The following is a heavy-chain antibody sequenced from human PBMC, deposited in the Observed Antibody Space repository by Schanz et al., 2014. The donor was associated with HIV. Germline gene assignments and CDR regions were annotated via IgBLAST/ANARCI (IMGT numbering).Heavy chain of an antibody. CDR1: GFTFSSYG. D-gene: IGHD6-13*01. J-gene: IGHJ4*02. CDR3: AKEEQQLGGVGGYHFDY. CDR2: ISYDGSNK. V-gene: IGHV3-30*18. Sequence: QVQLVESGGGVVQPGRSLRLSCAASGFTFSSYGMHWVRQALGKGLEWVAVISYDGSNKYYADSVKGRFTISRDISKNTLYLQMNSLRAEDTAVYYCAKEEQQLGGVGGYHFDYWGQGTLVTVSS.